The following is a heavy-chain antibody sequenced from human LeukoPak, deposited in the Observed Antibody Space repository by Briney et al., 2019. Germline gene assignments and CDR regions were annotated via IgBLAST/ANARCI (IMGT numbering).Heavy chain of an antibody. CDR3: ARGPDYYDSSGYRRGVFDY. V-gene: IGHV4-59*01. CDR1: GGSISSYY. D-gene: IGHD3-22*01. CDR2: IYYSGST. Sequence: SETLSLTCTVSGGSISSYYWSWIRQPPGKGLEWIGYIYYSGSTNYNPSLKSRVTISVDTSKNQFSLKLSSVTAADTAVYYCARGPDYYDSSGYRRGVFDYWGQGTLVTVSS. J-gene: IGHJ4*02.